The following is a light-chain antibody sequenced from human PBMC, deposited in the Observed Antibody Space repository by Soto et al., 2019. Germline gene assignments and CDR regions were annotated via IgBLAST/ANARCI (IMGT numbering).Light chain of an antibody. J-gene: IGKJ1*01. CDR2: MAV. V-gene: IGKV2-28*01. CDR1: QSLLHSNGYTY. Sequence: DIVMTQSPLSLPVTPGEPASISCRSSQSLLHSNGYTYLHWYLQRPGQSPQLLIYMAVNRPSGVPDRFSGSVSGTEFALKISRVEAEDVGLYYCMQALQTPRTFGRGTKVEIK. CDR3: MQALQTPRT.